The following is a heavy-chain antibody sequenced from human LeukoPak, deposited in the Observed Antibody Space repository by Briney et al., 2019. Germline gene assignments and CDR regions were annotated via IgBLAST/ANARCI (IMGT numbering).Heavy chain of an antibody. J-gene: IGHJ5*02. CDR3: ARQTYYYGSGRFYNAGNWFDP. D-gene: IGHD3-10*01. CDR2: LSHSGST. Sequence: SETLSLTCTVSAYSISSGYYWGWIRQPPGKGLEWIGSLSHSGSTYYNPSLKSRVTISVDTPKNQLSLKLSSVTAADTAVYYCARQTYYYGSGRFYNAGNWFDPWGQGTLVTVSS. V-gene: IGHV4-38-2*02. CDR1: AYSISSGYY.